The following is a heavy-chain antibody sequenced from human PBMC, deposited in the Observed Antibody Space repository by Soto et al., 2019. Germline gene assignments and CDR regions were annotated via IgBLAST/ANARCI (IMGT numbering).Heavy chain of an antibody. CDR3: AKHRPMSSNLYI. CDR2: ISANGDTT. J-gene: IGHJ4*02. D-gene: IGHD3-16*01. Sequence: LRLSCAASGFTFTNYAFSWLRQAPGKGLEWVSAISANGDTTYYADSVKGRFTISRDNSKNSLYLQMNSLRAEDTAVYYCAKHRPMSSNLYIWGQGTLVTVSS. CDR1: GFTFTNYA. V-gene: IGHV3-23*01.